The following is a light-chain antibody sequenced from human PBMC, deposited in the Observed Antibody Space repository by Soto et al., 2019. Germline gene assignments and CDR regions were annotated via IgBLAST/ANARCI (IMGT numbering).Light chain of an antibody. V-gene: IGLV1-51*01. CDR3: GTWDSSLSTGV. Sequence: QSVLTQPPSVSAAPGRKVTISCSGSNSNIGNNYVSWYQQVPGTAPKLLIYDDNKRPSGIPDRFSGSKSGTSATLGITGLQTGDEADYFCGTWDSSLSTGVFGGGTKLTVL. CDR2: DDN. CDR1: NSNIGNNY. J-gene: IGLJ2*01.